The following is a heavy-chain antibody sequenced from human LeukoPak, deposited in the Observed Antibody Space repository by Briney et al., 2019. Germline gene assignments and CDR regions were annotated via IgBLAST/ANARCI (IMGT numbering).Heavy chain of an antibody. V-gene: IGHV3-7*03. J-gene: IGHJ3*02. Sequence: PGGSLILSCAVSGFTFSSYWMTWVRQAPGKGLEWVAKIKEDGSEKYYVGSVKGRFTVSRDNVKNSLFVQMNSLRAEDTAAYYCVRLHSAIYYGDPFDIWGQGTMVTVSS. CDR2: IKEDGSEK. CDR3: VRLHSAIYYGDPFDI. CDR1: GFTFSSYW. D-gene: IGHD1-26*01.